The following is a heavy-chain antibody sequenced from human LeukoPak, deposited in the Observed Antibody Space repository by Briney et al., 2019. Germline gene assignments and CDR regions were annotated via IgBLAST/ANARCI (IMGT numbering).Heavy chain of an antibody. Sequence: PSETLSLTCTVSGGSISSYYWSWIRQPAGKGLEWIGRIYTSGSTNYNPSLKSRVTISVDTSKNQFSLKLSSVTAADTAVYYCARGGYGSGSYYYYYYMDVWGKGTTVTISS. CDR2: IYTSGST. CDR3: ARGGYGSGSYYYYYYMDV. CDR1: GGSISSYY. V-gene: IGHV4-4*07. D-gene: IGHD3-10*01. J-gene: IGHJ6*03.